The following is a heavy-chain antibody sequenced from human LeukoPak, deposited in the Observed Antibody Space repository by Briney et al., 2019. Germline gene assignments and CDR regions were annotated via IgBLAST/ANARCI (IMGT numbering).Heavy chain of an antibody. V-gene: IGHV3-30*02. Sequence: GGSLRLSCAASGFTFSDYGMNWVRQTPGKGLEWLAFIQNDGSNTFYADSVKGRFTISRDNAKTSLYLQMNSLRAEDTAVYYCARDLSGVAGYTYGRGIDYWGQGTLVTVSS. D-gene: IGHD5-18*01. CDR1: GFTFSDYG. J-gene: IGHJ4*02. CDR2: IQNDGSNT. CDR3: ARDLSGVAGYTYGRGIDY.